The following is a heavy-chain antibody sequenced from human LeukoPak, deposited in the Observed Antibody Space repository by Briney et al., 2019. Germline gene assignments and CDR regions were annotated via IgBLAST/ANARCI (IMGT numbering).Heavy chain of an antibody. Sequence: GGSLRLSCAASGFTFSSYAMSWVRQAPGKGLEWVSGISGSGGSTYYADSAEGRFTISRDNSKNTLYLQMNGLRVEDTALYYCANEVRPNDYWGQGTLVTVSS. CDR1: GFTFSSYA. J-gene: IGHJ4*02. V-gene: IGHV3-23*01. CDR2: ISGSGGST. D-gene: IGHD1-1*01. CDR3: ANEVRPNDY.